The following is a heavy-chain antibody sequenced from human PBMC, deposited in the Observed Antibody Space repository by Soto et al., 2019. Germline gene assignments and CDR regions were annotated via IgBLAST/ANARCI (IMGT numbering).Heavy chain of an antibody. CDR3: AREGSYSAYNFAHGIQLWSFDF. J-gene: IGHJ4*02. CDR1: GGSINTFY. CDR2: IFSSGST. Sequence: SETLSLTFTVSGGSINTFYWSWVRQPAGKGLEWIGRIFSSGSTSFNPSLESRVAMSVDTSKNHFSLNLSSVTAADMAVYYCAREGSYSAYNFAHGIQLWSFDFWGQGALVTISS. V-gene: IGHV4-4*07. D-gene: IGHD5-12*01.